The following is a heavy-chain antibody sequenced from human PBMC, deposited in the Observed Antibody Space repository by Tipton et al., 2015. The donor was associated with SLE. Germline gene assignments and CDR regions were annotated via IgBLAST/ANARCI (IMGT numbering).Heavy chain of an antibody. J-gene: IGHJ4*02. V-gene: IGHV4-39*01. Sequence: TLSLTCTVSGGSISSSSYYWGWIRQPPGKGLEWIGSIYYSGTTYYNQSLKSRVSISVDTSKNQFSLKLSSVTAADTAVYFCATYVAIAAADIDYWGQGMLVTVSS. CDR1: GGSISSSSYY. D-gene: IGHD6-13*01. CDR3: ATYVAIAAADIDY. CDR2: IYYSGTT.